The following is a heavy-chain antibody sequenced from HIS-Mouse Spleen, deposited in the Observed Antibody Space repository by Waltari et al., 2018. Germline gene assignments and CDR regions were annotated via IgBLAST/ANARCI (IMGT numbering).Heavy chain of an antibody. CDR2: IYYSGST. V-gene: IGHV4-39*07. J-gene: IGHJ3*02. CDR1: GGSISSMSYY. D-gene: IGHD1-1*01. Sequence: QLQLQESVPGLVTPSETLSLTCTVAGGSISSMSYYWGWIRQPPGKGLEWIGSIYYSGSTYYNPYLKSRVTISVDTSKNQFSLKLSSVTAADTAVYYCAREVYNWNDGGAFEIWGQGTMVTVSS. CDR3: AREVYNWNDGGAFEI.